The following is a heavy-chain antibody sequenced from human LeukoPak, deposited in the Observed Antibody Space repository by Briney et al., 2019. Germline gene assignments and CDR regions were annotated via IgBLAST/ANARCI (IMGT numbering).Heavy chain of an antibody. J-gene: IGHJ4*02. CDR1: GFTFSDYY. CDR2: ISSSGSTI. D-gene: IGHD4-17*01. V-gene: IGHV3-11*04. CDR3: AGSYGDYIWQR. Sequence: GGSLRLSCAASGFTFSDYYMNWIRQAPGKGLEWVSYISSSGSTIYYADSVTGRFTISRDNAKNSLYLQMNSLRAEDTAVYYCAGSYGDYIWQRWGQGTLVTVSS.